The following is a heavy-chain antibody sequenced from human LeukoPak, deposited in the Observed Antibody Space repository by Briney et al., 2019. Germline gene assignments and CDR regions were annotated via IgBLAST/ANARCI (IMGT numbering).Heavy chain of an antibody. CDR1: GGSISSYY. J-gene: IGHJ4*02. D-gene: IGHD2-15*01. CDR2: INHSGST. Sequence: PSETLSLTCTVSGGSISSYYWSWIRQPPGKGLEWIGEINHSGSTNYNPSLKSRVTISVDTSKNQFSLKLSSVTAADTAVYYCARGLRYCSGGSCYNRFDYWGQGTLVTVSS. CDR3: ARGLRYCSGGSCYNRFDY. V-gene: IGHV4-34*01.